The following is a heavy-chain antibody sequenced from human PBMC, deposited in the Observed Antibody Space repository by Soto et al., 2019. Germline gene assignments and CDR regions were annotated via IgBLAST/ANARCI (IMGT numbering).Heavy chain of an antibody. CDR3: ARVLLWFGELSRFDP. J-gene: IGHJ5*02. CDR2: ISAYNGNT. Sequence: GASGKVSCKASGYTFTSYGISWVRQAPGQGLEWMGWISAYNGNTNYAQKLQGRVTMTTDTSTSTAYMELRSLRSDDTAVYYCARVLLWFGELSRFDPWGQGTLVTVSS. D-gene: IGHD3-10*01. CDR1: GYTFTSYG. V-gene: IGHV1-18*01.